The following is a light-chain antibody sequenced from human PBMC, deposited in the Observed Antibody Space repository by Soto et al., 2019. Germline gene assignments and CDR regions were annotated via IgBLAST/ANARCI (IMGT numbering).Light chain of an antibody. Sequence: QSVLPQTPLVSGTPGQTVTISCSGSSSNIGRNYVYWYQQLPGAAPKLLMYSHNIRPSGVPDRFSASTSGTSASLVISGLRSEDEADYHCATWDDDVSGVVFGGGTKVTVL. J-gene: IGLJ2*01. CDR2: SHN. V-gene: IGLV1-47*02. CDR3: ATWDDDVSGVV. CDR1: SSNIGRNY.